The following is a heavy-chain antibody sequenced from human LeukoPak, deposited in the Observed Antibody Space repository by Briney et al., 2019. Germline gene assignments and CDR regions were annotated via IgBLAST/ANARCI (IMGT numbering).Heavy chain of an antibody. CDR1: GFMFSSYS. CDR3: ARRASTERGHSYGLDY. V-gene: IGHV3-21*01. D-gene: IGHD5-18*01. CDR2: ISFSGTYI. Sequence: PGGSLRLSCAASGFMFSSYSMNWVRQAPGKGLEWVSSISFSGTYIYYPDSLKGRFTISRDNAKNSLFPQMNSLRAEDTAVYYCARRASTERGHSYGLDYWGQGTLVTVSS. J-gene: IGHJ4*02.